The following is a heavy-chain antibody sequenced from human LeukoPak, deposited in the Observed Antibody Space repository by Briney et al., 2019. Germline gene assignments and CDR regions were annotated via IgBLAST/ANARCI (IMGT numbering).Heavy chain of an antibody. D-gene: IGHD4-17*01. CDR1: GYTFTSYY. CDR2: ISAYNGNT. V-gene: IGHV1-18*04. Sequence: ASVKVSCKASGYTFTSYYMHWVRQAPGQGLEWMGRISAYNGNTNYAQKLQGRVTMTTDTSTSTAYMELRSLRSDDTAVYYCARGGDYELGYYFDYWGQGTLVTVSS. CDR3: ARGGDYELGYYFDY. J-gene: IGHJ4*02.